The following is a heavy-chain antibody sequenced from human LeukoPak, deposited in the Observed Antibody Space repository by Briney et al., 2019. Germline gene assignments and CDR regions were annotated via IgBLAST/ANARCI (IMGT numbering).Heavy chain of an antibody. D-gene: IGHD1-26*01. Sequence: GGSLRLSCAASGFTFSSYAMSWVRQAPGKGLEWVSAISGSGGSTYYADSVKGRFTISRDNAKNSLYLQMNSLRAEDTAVYYCARRYSGSYGAFDIWGQGTMVTVSS. V-gene: IGHV3-23*01. J-gene: IGHJ3*02. CDR1: GFTFSSYA. CDR2: ISGSGGST. CDR3: ARRYSGSYGAFDI.